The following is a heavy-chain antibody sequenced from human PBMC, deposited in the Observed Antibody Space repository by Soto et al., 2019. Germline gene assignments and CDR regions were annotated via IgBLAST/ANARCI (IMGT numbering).Heavy chain of an antibody. CDR2: TRNKPNSYTT. Sequence: EVQLVESGGGLVQPGGSLRLSCAASGFTFSDHYMDWVRQAPGTGLEWVGRTRNKPNSYTTEYAASVRGRFTISSDDSKNSLYLQMNSLKTEDTAVYYCAMEGSGPGWTWGQGTLVTVSS. V-gene: IGHV3-72*01. J-gene: IGHJ5*02. D-gene: IGHD3-10*01. CDR3: AMEGSGPGWT. CDR1: GFTFSDHY.